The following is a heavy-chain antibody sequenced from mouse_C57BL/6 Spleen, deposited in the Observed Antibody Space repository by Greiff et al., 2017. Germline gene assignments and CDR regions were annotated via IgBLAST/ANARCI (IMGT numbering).Heavy chain of an antibody. Sequence: DVKLQESGPVLVKPGASVKMSCKASGYTFTDYYMNWVKQSHGKSLEWIGVINPYNGGTSYNQKFKGKATLTVDKSSSTAYMELNSLTSEDSAVYYCARSKTGTGDYWGQGTTLTVSS. V-gene: IGHV1-19*01. CDR1: GYTFTDYY. D-gene: IGHD4-1*01. CDR2: INPYNGGT. J-gene: IGHJ2*01. CDR3: ARSKTGTGDY.